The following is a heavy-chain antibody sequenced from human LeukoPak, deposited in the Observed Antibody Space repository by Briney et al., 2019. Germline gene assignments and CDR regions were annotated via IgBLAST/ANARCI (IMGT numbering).Heavy chain of an antibody. D-gene: IGHD6-13*01. CDR3: ARDHSSSWFFRIGAFDI. CDR2: TYYRSKWYN. Sequence: SQTLSLTCAISGDSVSSNSAAWNWIRQSPLRGLEWLGRTYYRSKWYNDYAVSVKSRITINPDTSKNQFSRQLNSVTPEGTAVYYCARDHSSSWFFRIGAFDIWGQGTMVTVSS. V-gene: IGHV6-1*01. J-gene: IGHJ3*02. CDR1: GDSVSSNSAA.